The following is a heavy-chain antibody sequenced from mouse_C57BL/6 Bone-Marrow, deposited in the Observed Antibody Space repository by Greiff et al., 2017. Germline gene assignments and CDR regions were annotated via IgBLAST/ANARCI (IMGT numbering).Heavy chain of an antibody. CDR2: SRNKANDYTT. V-gene: IGHV7-1*01. Sequence: VQLVESGGGLVQSGRSLRLSCATSGFTFSDFYMEWVRQAPGKGLEWIAASRNKANDYTTEYSVSVKGRFIVSRDTSQSILYLPLNALRAEDTAMYSGERDPNYTVVGPDAFDYWGQGTSVTVSS. CDR3: ERDPNYTVVGPDAFDY. D-gene: IGHD1-1*01. CDR1: GFTFSDFY. J-gene: IGHJ4*01.